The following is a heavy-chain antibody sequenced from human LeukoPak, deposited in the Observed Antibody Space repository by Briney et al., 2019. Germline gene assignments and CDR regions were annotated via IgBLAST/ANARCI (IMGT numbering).Heavy chain of an antibody. V-gene: IGHV1-2*02. CDR3: ARDILTDDAFDI. CDR1: RDIFTSYY. CDR2: INPDSGGT. Sequence: ASVKVSCKASRDIFTSYYIHWVRQAPGQGLEWMGWINPDSGGTKYAQKFQGRVTMTRDTSISTAYMELSRLTSDDTAVYYCARDILTDDAFDIWGQGTMVTVSS. D-gene: IGHD7-27*01. J-gene: IGHJ3*02.